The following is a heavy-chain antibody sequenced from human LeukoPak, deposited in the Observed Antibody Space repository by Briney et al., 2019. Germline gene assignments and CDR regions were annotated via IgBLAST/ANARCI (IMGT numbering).Heavy chain of an antibody. V-gene: IGHV1-69*06. Sequence: SVKVCCKAAGGTFSSYPISWVRQAPGQGLEWVGGSIPIFGTANYAQKVQGRVTITADRSTSTAYMELSSLRSDETDVYYCARGYDYVWKPQGFGTLGQGPLVNGSS. CDR2: SIPIFGTA. CDR1: GGTFSSYP. J-gene: IGHJ5*02. D-gene: IGHD3-16*01. CDR3: ARGYDYVWKPQGFGT.